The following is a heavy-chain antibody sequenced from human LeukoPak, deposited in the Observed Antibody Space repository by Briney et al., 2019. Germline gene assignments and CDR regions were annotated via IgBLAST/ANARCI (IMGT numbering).Heavy chain of an antibody. D-gene: IGHD3-22*01. CDR1: GGSISSYY. CDR2: IYYSGST. Sequence: SETLSLTCTVFGGSISSYYWNWIRQPPGKGLEWIGYIYYSGSTNYNPSLTSRVTTSVDTSKNQFSLKLSSVTAADTAVYYCARERLGYYDRSGLDYWGQGTLVTVSS. J-gene: IGHJ4*02. V-gene: IGHV4-59*01. CDR3: ARERLGYYDRSGLDY.